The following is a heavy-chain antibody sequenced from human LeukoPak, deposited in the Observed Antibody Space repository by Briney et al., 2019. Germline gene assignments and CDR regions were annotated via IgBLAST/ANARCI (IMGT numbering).Heavy chain of an antibody. CDR1: GFTFSSNY. D-gene: IGHD3-3*01. CDR3: ARVVRFLEWSFDY. Sequence: PGXSLXLSCAASGFTFSSNYMSWVRQAPGKGLEWVSVIYSGGSTYYSDSVKGRFTISRDNSKNTLYLQMNSLRAEDTAVYYCARVVRFLEWSFDYWGQGTLVTVSS. J-gene: IGHJ4*02. CDR2: IYSGGST. V-gene: IGHV3-66*02.